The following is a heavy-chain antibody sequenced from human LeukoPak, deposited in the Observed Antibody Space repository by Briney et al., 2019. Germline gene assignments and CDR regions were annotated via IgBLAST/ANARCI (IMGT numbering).Heavy chain of an antibody. Sequence: GGSLRLSCAASGFIISSYWMSWVRQAPGKGLEWVANIKQDGSEKYYVDSVKGRFTTSRDNAKNSLYLQMGSLRADDMAVYYCATLVATTRFDYWGQGTLVTVSS. D-gene: IGHD5-12*01. CDR3: ATLVATTRFDY. J-gene: IGHJ4*02. CDR1: GFIISSYW. CDR2: IKQDGSEK. V-gene: IGHV3-7*01.